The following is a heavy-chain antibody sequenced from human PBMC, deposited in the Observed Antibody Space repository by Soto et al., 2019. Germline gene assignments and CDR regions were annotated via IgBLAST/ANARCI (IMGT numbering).Heavy chain of an antibody. CDR2: INPNSGGT. Sequence: ASVKVSCKASGYTFTGYYMHWVRQAPGQGLEWTGWINPNSGGTNYAQKFQGWVTMTRDTSISTAYMELGRLRSDDTAVYYCARDLRRVVPAAMERIYYYYYGMDVWGQGTTVTVSS. CDR1: GYTFTGYY. J-gene: IGHJ6*02. CDR3: ARDLRRVVPAAMERIYYYYYGMDV. V-gene: IGHV1-2*04. D-gene: IGHD2-2*01.